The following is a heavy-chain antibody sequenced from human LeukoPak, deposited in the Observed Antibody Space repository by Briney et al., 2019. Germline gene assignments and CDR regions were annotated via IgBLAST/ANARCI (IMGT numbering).Heavy chain of an antibody. CDR3: AKDQGTASSSWYEGKYFQH. Sequence: GGSLRLSCAASGFTFSSYAMSWVRQAPGKGLEWVSALSGSGGSTYYADSVKGRFTISRDNSKNTLYLQMNSLRAEDTAVYYCAKDQGTASSSWYEGKYFQHWGQGTLVTVSS. D-gene: IGHD6-13*01. CDR1: GFTFSSYA. J-gene: IGHJ1*01. V-gene: IGHV3-23*01. CDR2: LSGSGGST.